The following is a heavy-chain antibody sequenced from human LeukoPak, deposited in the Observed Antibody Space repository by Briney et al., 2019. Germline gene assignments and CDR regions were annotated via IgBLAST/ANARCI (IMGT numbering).Heavy chain of an antibody. CDR2: IYYSGST. CDR1: GGSICSYY. V-gene: IGHV4-59*12. J-gene: IGHJ4*02. CDR3: ARGSWPFDY. Sequence: PSETLSLTCTVSGGSICSYYWSWIRQPPGKGLEWIGYIYYSGSTNYNPSLKSRVTISVDTSKNQFSLKLSSVTAADTAVYYCARGSWPFDYWGQGTLVTVSS. D-gene: IGHD1-26*01.